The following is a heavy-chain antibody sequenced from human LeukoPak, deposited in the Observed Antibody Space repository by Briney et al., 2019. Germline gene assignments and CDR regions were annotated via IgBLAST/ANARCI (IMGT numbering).Heavy chain of an antibody. CDR1: GFTFSSFA. V-gene: IGHV3-23*01. D-gene: IGHD3-22*01. CDR3: AKDSRSGYYNYYYGMDV. CDR2: ISGSGGTT. Sequence: GGSLRLSGAASGFTFSSFAMSWVRQAPGKGLEWVSAISGSGGTTYYADSVKGRFTISRDNSKNTLYLQMNSLRAEDTAVYYCAKDSRSGYYNYYYGMDVWGQGTTVTVSS. J-gene: IGHJ6*02.